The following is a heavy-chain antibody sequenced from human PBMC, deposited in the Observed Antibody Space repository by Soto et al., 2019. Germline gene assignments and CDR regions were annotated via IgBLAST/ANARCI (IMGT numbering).Heavy chain of an antibody. D-gene: IGHD5-18*01. CDR2: INAGNGNT. CDR1: GYTFTSYA. J-gene: IGHJ4*02. Sequence: ASVKVSCKASGYTFTSYAMHWVRQAPGQRLEWMGWINAGNGNTKYSQEFQGRVTIARDTSASTAYMELSSLRSEDTAVYYCARPKFSYGPPFDYWGQGTLVTVSS. CDR3: ARPKFSYGPPFDY. V-gene: IGHV1-3*01.